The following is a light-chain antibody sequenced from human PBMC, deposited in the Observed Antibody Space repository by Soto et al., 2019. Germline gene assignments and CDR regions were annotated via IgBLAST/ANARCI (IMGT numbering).Light chain of an antibody. CDR2: GNN. CDR3: AIWDDSLNGFYV. Sequence: QSVLTQPPSASGTPGQTVTISCSGGRSNICSNIVNWYQQLPGTAPNLLIYGNNQRPLGVPDLFSGLRSGTSASLAISGLRSEDEADYYCAIWDDSLNGFYVFGVGTKVTVL. V-gene: IGLV1-44*01. CDR1: RSNICSNI. J-gene: IGLJ1*01.